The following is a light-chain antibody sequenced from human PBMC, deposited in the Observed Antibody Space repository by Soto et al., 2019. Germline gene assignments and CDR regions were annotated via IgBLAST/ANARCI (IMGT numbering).Light chain of an antibody. J-gene: IGKJ1*01. CDR1: QSVLYSSNNKNY. V-gene: IGKV4-1*01. CDR3: HQYYGTPWT. CDR2: WAS. Sequence: DIVMTQSPDSLAVSLGERATFNCKSSQSVLYSSNNKNYLAWYQQRPGQPPKLLIYWASTRESGVPDRFSGSGSGTDFTLTTSSLQAEDVAVYYCHQYYGTPWTFGQGTKVDIK.